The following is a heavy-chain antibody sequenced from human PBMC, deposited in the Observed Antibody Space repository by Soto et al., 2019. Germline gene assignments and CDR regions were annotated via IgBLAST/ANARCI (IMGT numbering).Heavy chain of an antibody. CDR1: GFTFSSYS. CDR2: MSYDGSSK. Sequence: QVQLVESGGGVVQPGRSLRLSCAASGFTFSSYSMDWVRQAPGKGLEWVALMSYDGSSKDYAESVKGRFTISRDNSKNTLYLQMNSLTVEDTAVYYCARDDFVWGTYRYTALDIWGQGTMVTVSS. CDR3: ARDDFVWGTYRYTALDI. V-gene: IGHV3-30*04. D-gene: IGHD3-16*02. J-gene: IGHJ3*02.